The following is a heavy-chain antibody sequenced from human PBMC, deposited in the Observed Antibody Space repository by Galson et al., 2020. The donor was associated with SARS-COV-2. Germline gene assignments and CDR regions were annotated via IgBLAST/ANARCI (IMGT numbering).Heavy chain of an antibody. D-gene: IGHD6-13*01. V-gene: IGHV3-11*06. CDR3: ARDPTDISSWYAGLWFDP. CDR1: GFTFSDYY. J-gene: IGHJ5*02. Sequence: GESLKISCAASGFTFSDYYMSWIRQAPGKGLEWVSYISSSSSYTNYADSVKGRFTISRDNAKNSLYLQMNSLRAEDTAVYYCARDPTDISSWYAGLWFDPWGQGTLVTVSS. CDR2: ISSSSSYT.